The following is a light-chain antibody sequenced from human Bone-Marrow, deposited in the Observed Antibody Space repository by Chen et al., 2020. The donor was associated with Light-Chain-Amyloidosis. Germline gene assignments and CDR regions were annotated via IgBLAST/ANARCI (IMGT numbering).Light chain of an antibody. CDR3: QVWDSSDDHVI. Sequence: SYVLTQPPSVSVAPGKTARLTCGGNNIGIKTVHWYQQKPGQAPVLVVYDDSDRPSGISERLSGSNSANTATLTISSVEAGDEADYYCQVWDSSDDHVIFGGGTKLTVL. V-gene: IGLV3-21*03. CDR2: DDS. CDR1: NIGIKT. J-gene: IGLJ2*01.